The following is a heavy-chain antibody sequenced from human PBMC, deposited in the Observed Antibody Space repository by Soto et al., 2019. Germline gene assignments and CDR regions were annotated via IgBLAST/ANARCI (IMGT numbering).Heavy chain of an antibody. CDR1: GFTFSGSA. CDR3: TRLLAAAGNY. V-gene: IGHV3-73*01. D-gene: IGHD6-13*01. CDR2: IRSKANSYAT. J-gene: IGHJ4*02. Sequence: GGSLRLSCAASGFTFSGSAMHWVRQASGKGLEWVGRIRSKANSYATAYAASVKGRFTISRNDSKNTAYLQMNSLKTEDPALYYCTRLLAAAGNYGGRGPLVTVPS.